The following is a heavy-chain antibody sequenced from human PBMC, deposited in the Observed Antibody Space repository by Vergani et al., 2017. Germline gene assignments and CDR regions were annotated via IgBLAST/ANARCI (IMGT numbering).Heavy chain of an antibody. D-gene: IGHD5-12*01. V-gene: IGHV5-51*01. CDR2: IHPADSDT. Sequence: EVQLVQSGAEVKKPGESLKISCQISGYSFTNYWIGWVRQMPGKGLEWMGIIHPADSDTRYSPSFQGQVTISVDKSISTAYLQRSGLRASDSAMYYCARLYGRDSGGSKYFDYWGQGTLVTVSS. J-gene: IGHJ4*02. CDR3: ARLYGRDSGGSKYFDY. CDR1: GYSFTNYW.